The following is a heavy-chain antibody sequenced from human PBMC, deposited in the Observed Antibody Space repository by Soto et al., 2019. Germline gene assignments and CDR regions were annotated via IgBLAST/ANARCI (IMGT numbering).Heavy chain of an antibody. J-gene: IGHJ4*02. CDR2: THGSGIT. Sequence: QVQLQESGPGLVKPSETLSLTCTVSGGSITGYHWSWIRQPPGKGLEWIGYTHGSGITNYNPSLQSRVTISVATSKNHFSRNMSSVTASDTAVYYCASYIEGGGGRGYWGQGHLLTVSS. D-gene: IGHD1-26*01. CDR1: GGSITGYH. CDR3: ASYIEGGGGRGY. V-gene: IGHV4-59*01.